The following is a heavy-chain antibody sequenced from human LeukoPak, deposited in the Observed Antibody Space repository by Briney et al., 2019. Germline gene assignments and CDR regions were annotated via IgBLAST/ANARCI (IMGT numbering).Heavy chain of an antibody. D-gene: IGHD1-26*01. CDR2: IKQDGSEK. CDR3: ARRGGSYSPFGY. Sequence: GGSLRLSCVASGFTFSSYWMSWVRQAPGKGLEWVANIKQDGSEKYYVDSVRGRFTISRDNTKNSLYLQMDSLRAEDTAVYYCARRGGSYSPFGYWGQGTLVTVSS. CDR1: GFTFSSYW. V-gene: IGHV3-7*01. J-gene: IGHJ4*02.